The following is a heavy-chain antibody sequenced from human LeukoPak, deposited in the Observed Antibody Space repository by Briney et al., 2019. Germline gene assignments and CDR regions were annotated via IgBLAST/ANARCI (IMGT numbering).Heavy chain of an antibody. CDR1: GYTLTELS. CDR3: ATVYTSYGSGNALAFDI. CDR2: FDPEDGET. D-gene: IGHD3-10*01. V-gene: IGHV1-24*01. Sequence: ASVKVSCKVSGYTLTELSMHWVRQAPGKGLEWMGGFDPEDGETIYAQKFQGRVTMTEDTSTDTAYMELSSLRSEDTAVYYCATVYTSYGSGNALAFDIWGQGTMVTVSS. J-gene: IGHJ3*02.